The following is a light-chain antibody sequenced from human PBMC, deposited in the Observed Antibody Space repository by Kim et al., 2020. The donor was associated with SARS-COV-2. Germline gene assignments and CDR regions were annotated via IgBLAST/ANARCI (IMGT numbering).Light chain of an antibody. CDR2: DAS. CDR1: QDISNY. Sequence: DIQMTQSPSSLSASVGDRVTITCQASQDISNYLNWYQQKPGKAPKLLIYDASNLETGVPSRFSGSGSGTEFIFTISSLQPEDIGTYYCQQYDNLPLTFGGGTKVDI. V-gene: IGKV1-33*01. CDR3: QQYDNLPLT. J-gene: IGKJ4*01.